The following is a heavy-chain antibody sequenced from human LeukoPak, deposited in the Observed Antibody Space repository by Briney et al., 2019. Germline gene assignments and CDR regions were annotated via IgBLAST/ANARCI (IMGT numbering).Heavy chain of an antibody. V-gene: IGHV1-69*13. CDR3: AQIAAAGTAEGDY. CDR2: IIPIFGTA. Sequence: SVKVSCKASGGTFSSYAISWVRQAPGQGLEWMGGIIPIFGTANYAQKFQGRVTITADESTSTAYMELSSLRSEDTAVYYCAQIAAAGTAEGDYWGQGTLVTVSS. D-gene: IGHD6-13*01. CDR1: GGTFSSYA. J-gene: IGHJ4*02.